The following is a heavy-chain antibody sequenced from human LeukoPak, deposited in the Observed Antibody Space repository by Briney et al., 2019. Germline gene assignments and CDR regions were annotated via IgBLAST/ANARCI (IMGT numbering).Heavy chain of an antibody. Sequence: GGSLRLSCAASGFTVTSNYMSWVRQAPGKGLEWVSVIYSGGSTYYADSVKGRFTISRDNSKNTLYLQMNSLRAEDTAVYYCAGTDSSGSYMNFDYWGQGTLVTVSS. CDR2: IYSGGST. CDR1: GFTVTSNY. D-gene: IGHD6-19*01. J-gene: IGHJ4*02. V-gene: IGHV3-66*01. CDR3: AGTDSSGSYMNFDY.